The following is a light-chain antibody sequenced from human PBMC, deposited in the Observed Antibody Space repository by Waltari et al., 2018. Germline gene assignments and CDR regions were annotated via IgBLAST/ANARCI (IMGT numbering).Light chain of an antibody. CDR3: SSYAGSNNLV. Sequence: QSALTQPPSASGSRGQSVTISCTGTSSDVGGYNYVSWYQHHPGEAPKLMIFEVNKRPSGVPDRFSSSKSGNTASLTVSGLQAEDDADYYCSSYAGSNNLVFGTGTKVTVL. J-gene: IGLJ1*01. CDR2: EVN. CDR1: SSDVGGYNY. V-gene: IGLV2-8*01.